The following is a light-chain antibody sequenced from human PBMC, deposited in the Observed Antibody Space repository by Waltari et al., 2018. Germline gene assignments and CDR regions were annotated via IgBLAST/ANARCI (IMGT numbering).Light chain of an antibody. J-gene: IGKJ4*01. V-gene: IGKV1-5*03. CDR2: KAS. CDR3: QQYNTYSRT. Sequence: DVQMTQSPSTLSASVGDRVTITCRVSQSISSWLAWYQQKPGKAPKFLIYKASNLESGVPSRFSGSGAGTEFTLTISSLQPDDFATYYCQQYNTYSRTFGGGTKVEIK. CDR1: QSISSW.